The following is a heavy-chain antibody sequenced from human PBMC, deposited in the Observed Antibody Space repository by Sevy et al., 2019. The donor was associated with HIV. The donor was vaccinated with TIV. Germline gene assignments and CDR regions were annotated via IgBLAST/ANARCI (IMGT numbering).Heavy chain of an antibody. Sequence: GGSLRLSCVASGFSLNNYWMNWVRQAPGKGLEWVANINQDGSGKYYVDSVRGRFTISLDNARNLVFLQMSSLRVDDSALYYCVRAIAKDGSFWGQGTLVTVSS. V-gene: IGHV3-7*01. CDR3: VRAIAKDGSF. J-gene: IGHJ4*02. CDR1: GFSLNNYW. D-gene: IGHD6-13*01. CDR2: INQDGSGK.